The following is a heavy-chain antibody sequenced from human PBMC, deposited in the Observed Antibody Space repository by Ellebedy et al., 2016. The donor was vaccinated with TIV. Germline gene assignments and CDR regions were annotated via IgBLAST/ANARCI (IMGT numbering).Heavy chain of an antibody. D-gene: IGHD1-14*01. CDR3: ASGPNQDFFDY. CDR2: IYYSGST. J-gene: IGHJ4*02. CDR1: GGSISSGGYY. V-gene: IGHV4-31*03. Sequence: MPSETLSLTCTVSGGSISSGGYYWSWIRQHPGKGLAWIGYIYYSGSTYYNPSLKSRVTISVDTSKNQFSLKLSSVTAADTAVYYCASGPNQDFFDYWGQGTLVTVSS.